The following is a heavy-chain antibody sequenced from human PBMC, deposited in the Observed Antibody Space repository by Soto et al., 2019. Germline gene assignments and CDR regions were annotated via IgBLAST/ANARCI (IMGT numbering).Heavy chain of an antibody. J-gene: IGHJ4*02. CDR2: IYYSGST. CDR1: GDSITSGTYY. V-gene: IGHV4-39*01. CDR3: ARQLGDYQYGSGSYYGTYGNYFDY. D-gene: IGHD3-10*01. Sequence: SETLSLTCTVSGDSITSGTYYWGWVRQSPGKGLEWIGNIYYSGSTYNSPSLKSRVTISVDTSKNQFSLKLSSVTAADTAVYYCARQLGDYQYGSGSYYGTYGNYFDYWGQGIPVTVSS.